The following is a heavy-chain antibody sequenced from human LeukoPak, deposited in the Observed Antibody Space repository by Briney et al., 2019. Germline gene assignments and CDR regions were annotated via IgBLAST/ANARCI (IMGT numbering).Heavy chain of an antibody. CDR1: GFSFSTYD. J-gene: IGHJ4*02. D-gene: IGHD2/OR15-2a*01. CDR3: ARGGYFFFDY. V-gene: IGHV3-23*01. Sequence: PGGSLRLSCVTSGFSFSTYDMSWVRQAPGKGLEWASGITANTRGSITYYADSVKGRFTISRDSSKDTLYLQMNNLRAEDTAVYFCARGGYFFFDYWGQGTLVTVSS. CDR2: ITANTRGSIT.